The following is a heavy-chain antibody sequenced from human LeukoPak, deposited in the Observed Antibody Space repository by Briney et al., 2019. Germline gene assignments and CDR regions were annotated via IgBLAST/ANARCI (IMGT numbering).Heavy chain of an antibody. CDR2: MNPNSGNT. CDR1: GYTFTSYD. D-gene: IGHD6-6*01. Sequence: ASVKVSCKASGYTFTSYDINWVRQATGQGLELMGWMNPNSGNTGYAQKFQGRVTMTRNTSISTAYMELSRLRSDDTAVYYCARERIAARRGTPGYLGQGTLVTVSS. J-gene: IGHJ4*02. CDR3: ARERIAARRGTPGY. V-gene: IGHV1-8*01.